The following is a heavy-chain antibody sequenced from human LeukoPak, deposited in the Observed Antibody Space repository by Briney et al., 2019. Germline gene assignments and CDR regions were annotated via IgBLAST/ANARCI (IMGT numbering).Heavy chain of an antibody. CDR1: GYSFILYG. Sequence: ASVKVSCKTSGYSFILYGISWVRQAPGQGPEWMGWISTSTGDTKYTQKFQGRVTLTTDTSTSTAYMELSSLRSDDTAVYYCATAEKRDLVDINGAFDIWGQGTMVTASS. J-gene: IGHJ3*02. CDR3: ATAEKRDLVDINGAFDI. CDR2: ISTSTGDT. V-gene: IGHV1-18*01. D-gene: IGHD2-2*03.